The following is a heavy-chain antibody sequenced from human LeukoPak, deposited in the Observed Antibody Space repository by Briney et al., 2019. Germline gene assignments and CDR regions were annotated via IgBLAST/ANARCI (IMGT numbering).Heavy chain of an antibody. CDR2: IYYSGST. CDR1: GGSISSYY. CDR3: SRGWFGDY. Sequence: PSETLSLTCTVSGGSISSYYWSWIRQPPGKGLEWIGYIYYSGSTNYNPSLKSRVTISVDTSKNQFSLKLSSVTAADTAVYYCSRGWFGDYWGQGTLVTVSS. D-gene: IGHD6-19*01. J-gene: IGHJ4*02. V-gene: IGHV4-59*08.